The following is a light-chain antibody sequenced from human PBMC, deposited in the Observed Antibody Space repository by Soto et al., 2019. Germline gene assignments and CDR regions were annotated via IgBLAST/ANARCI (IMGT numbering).Light chain of an antibody. V-gene: IGKV3-15*01. J-gene: IGKJ1*01. CDR1: QSVSNN. CDR2: GAS. CDR3: QQYNNWPRT. Sequence: IGMTQSPGTLSLSPGERATLSCSASQSVSNNYLAWYQQKPGQPPRLLIYGASTRATGIPARFSGSGSGTEFTLTISSLQSEDFAVYYCQQYNNWPRTFGQGTKVDNK.